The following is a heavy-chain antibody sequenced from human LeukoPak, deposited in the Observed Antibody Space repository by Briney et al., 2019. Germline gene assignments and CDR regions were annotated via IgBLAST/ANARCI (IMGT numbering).Heavy chain of an antibody. Sequence: GGSLRLSCAASGFTVSSNYMSWVRQAPGKGLEWVSVIYSGGSTYYADSVKGRFPISRDNSKNTLYLQMTSLRAEDTAVYYCASYSSLDYWGQGTLVTVSS. CDR1: GFTVSSNY. CDR2: IYSGGST. V-gene: IGHV3-53*01. CDR3: ASYSSLDY. D-gene: IGHD6-13*01. J-gene: IGHJ4*02.